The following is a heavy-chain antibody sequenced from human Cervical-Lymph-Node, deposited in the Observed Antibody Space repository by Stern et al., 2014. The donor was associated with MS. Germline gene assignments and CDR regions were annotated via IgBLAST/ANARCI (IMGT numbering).Heavy chain of an antibody. V-gene: IGHV1-8*01. CDR3: TKAWDS. J-gene: IGHJ5*01. Sequence: VQLVESGAEVRKPGASVKGSCKASGYTFTSDDINRVRQAPGQGLEWMGWMKPDSGDTGFAQKFQGRVTITRDTSITTAFMELSNLRSNDTAIYYCTKAWDSWGPGTLIIVSS. CDR1: GYTFTSDD. CDR2: MKPDSGDT.